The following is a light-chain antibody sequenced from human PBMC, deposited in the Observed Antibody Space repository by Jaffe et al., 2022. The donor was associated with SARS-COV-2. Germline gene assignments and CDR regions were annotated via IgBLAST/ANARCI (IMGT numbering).Light chain of an antibody. CDR2: DVS. CDR3: QQRSNWPPFT. Sequence: EIVLTQSPATLSLSPGERATLSCRASQSVGTFLAWYQQKPGQGPRLLIHDVSTRATGIPARFSGSGSGTDFTLTISSLEPEDFAVYYCQQRSNWPPFTFGPGTKVEIK. V-gene: IGKV3-11*01. CDR1: QSVGTF. J-gene: IGKJ3*01.